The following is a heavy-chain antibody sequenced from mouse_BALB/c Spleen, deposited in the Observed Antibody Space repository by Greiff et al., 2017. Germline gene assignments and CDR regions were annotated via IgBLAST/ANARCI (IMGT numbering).Heavy chain of an antibody. CDR2: ISNGGGST. J-gene: IGHJ2*01. V-gene: IGHV5-12-2*01. D-gene: IGHD1-1*01. CDR1: GFTFSSYT. Sequence: EVKLMESGGGLVQPGGSLKLSCAASGFTFSSYTMSWVRQTPEKRLEWVAYISNGGGSTYYPDTVKGRFTISRDNAKNTLYLQMSSLKSEDTAMYYCARQAYGSSYGFDYWGQGTTLTVSS. CDR3: ARQAYGSSYGFDY.